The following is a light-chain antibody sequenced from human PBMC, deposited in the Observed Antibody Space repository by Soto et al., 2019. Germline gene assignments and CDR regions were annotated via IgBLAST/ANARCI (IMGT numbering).Light chain of an antibody. V-gene: IGKV3-15*01. Sequence: EIVLTHSPGTLSLSPGERATLSCSSSQSVSSHLAWYQQRRGQAPRLLIYGASTRATGVPARFSGSGSGTDFTLTISSLQSEDVAVYYCQQYSNWPPVTFGGGTEVDIK. CDR3: QQYSNWPPVT. CDR1: QSVSSH. CDR2: GAS. J-gene: IGKJ4*01.